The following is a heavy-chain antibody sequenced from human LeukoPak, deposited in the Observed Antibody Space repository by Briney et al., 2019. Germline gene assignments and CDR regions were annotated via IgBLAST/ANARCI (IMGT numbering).Heavy chain of an antibody. Sequence: GRSLRLSCAASGFTFSSYAMHWVRQAPGKGLEWVAVISYDGSNKYYADSVKGRFTISRDNSKNTMYLQMNSLRAEDTAVYYCPILGGMDVWGQGTTVTVSS. CDR1: GFTFSSYA. CDR2: ISYDGSNK. J-gene: IGHJ6*02. V-gene: IGHV3-30*04. CDR3: PILGGMDV.